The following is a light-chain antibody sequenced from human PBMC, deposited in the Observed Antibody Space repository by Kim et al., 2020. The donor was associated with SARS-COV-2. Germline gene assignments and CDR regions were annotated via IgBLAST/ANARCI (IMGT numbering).Light chain of an antibody. V-gene: IGKV3-11*01. CDR1: QSVGSY. CDR3: QQRSNWPPIT. Sequence: SPGKRATLSCRASQSVGSYLAWYQQKPGQAPRLLIYDASNRATGIPARFSGSGSGTDFTLTISSLEPEDFAVYYCQQRSNWPPITFGQGTRLEIK. CDR2: DAS. J-gene: IGKJ5*01.